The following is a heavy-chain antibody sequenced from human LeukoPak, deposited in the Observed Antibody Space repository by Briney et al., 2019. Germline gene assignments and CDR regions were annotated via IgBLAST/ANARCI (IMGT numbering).Heavy chain of an antibody. V-gene: IGHV7-4-1*02. CDR1: GYTFTRYA. Sequence: ASVKVSCKASGYTFTRYAMNWVRQAPGQGLEWMGWINTNTGNPTYAQGFTGRFVFSLGTSVSTAYLQISSLKAEDTAVYYCARWGSGYDQYGDYWGQGTLVTVSS. D-gene: IGHD5-12*01. J-gene: IGHJ4*02. CDR3: ARWGSGYDQYGDY. CDR2: INTNTGNP.